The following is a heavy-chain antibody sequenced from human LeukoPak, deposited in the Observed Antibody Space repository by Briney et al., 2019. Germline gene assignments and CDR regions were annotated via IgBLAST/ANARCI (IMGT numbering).Heavy chain of an antibody. D-gene: IGHD2-2*01. CDR1: GGTFISYA. Sequence: GASVKVSCKASGGTFISYAISWVRQAPGQGLEWMGGIIPIFGTANYAQKFQGRVTITADESTSTAYMELSSLRSEDTAVYYCARWIVVVPAARRGGYYYYGMDVWGQGTTVTVSS. CDR2: IIPIFGTA. V-gene: IGHV1-69*13. J-gene: IGHJ6*02. CDR3: ARWIVVVPAARRGGYYYYGMDV.